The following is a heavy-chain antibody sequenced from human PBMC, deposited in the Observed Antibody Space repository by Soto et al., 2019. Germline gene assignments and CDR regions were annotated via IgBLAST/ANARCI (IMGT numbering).Heavy chain of an antibody. V-gene: IGHV4-4*07. CDR2: IYSSGSA. D-gene: IGHD1-26*01. Sequence: SETLSLTCTVSGGSIINYYWTWIRQPAGKGLEWVGRIYSSGSASYNPSLNSRVAISVDTSKNQFSLKLSSVTAADTAVYYCARDRSHEWELLLQYFDFWGQGTLVTVSS. CDR1: GGSIINYY. CDR3: ARDRSHEWELLLQYFDF. J-gene: IGHJ4*02.